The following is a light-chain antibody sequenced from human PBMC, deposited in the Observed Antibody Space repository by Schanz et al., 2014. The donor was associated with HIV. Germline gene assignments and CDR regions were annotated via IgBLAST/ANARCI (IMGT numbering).Light chain of an antibody. Sequence: QSALTQPASVSGSPGQSITISCTGASMAFSSSNFVSWYQQHPGEAPRLIIYDVTSRPSGVSARFSGSKSGNTASLTISGLQAEDEADYYCTSYTTTNTWLFGGGTKLTVL. J-gene: IGLJ3*02. CDR2: DVT. V-gene: IGLV2-14*03. CDR1: SMAFSSSNF. CDR3: TSYTTTNTWL.